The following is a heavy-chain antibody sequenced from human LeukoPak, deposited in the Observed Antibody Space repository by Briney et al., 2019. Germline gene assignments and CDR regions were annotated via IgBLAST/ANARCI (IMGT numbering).Heavy chain of an antibody. D-gene: IGHD2-15*01. V-gene: IGHV3-23*01. CDR1: GFTFSTYA. Sequence: GGSLRLSCAASGFTFSTYAMTWVRQAPGKGLEWVSTISGSGGSTYFAASVKGRFTISRDNAKNTFYLEMNSLRVEDTAIYYCAQEIGYCSGGICYSLEYFLNWGQGTLVIVSS. CDR3: AQEIGYCSGGICYSLEYFLN. CDR2: ISGSGGST. J-gene: IGHJ1*01.